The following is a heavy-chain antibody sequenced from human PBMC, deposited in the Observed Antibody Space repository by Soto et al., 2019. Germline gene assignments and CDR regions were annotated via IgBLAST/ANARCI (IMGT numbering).Heavy chain of an antibody. V-gene: IGHV3-33*01. J-gene: IGHJ4*02. D-gene: IGHD4-17*01. CDR3: ARGLMTTVSTPSFDY. CDR2: IWYDGSNK. CDR1: GFTFSSYG. Sequence: GSLRLSCAASGFTFSSYGMHWVRQAPGKGLEWVAVIWYDGSNKYYADSVKGRFTISRDNSKNTLYLQMNSLRAEDTAVYYCARGLMTTVSTPSFDYWGQGTLVTVSS.